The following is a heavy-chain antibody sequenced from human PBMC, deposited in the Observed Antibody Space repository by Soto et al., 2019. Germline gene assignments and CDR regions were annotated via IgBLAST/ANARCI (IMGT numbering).Heavy chain of an antibody. CDR2: FIPIFGTA. V-gene: IGHV1-69*13. CDR3: AREIFGVIISGGRDAFDI. J-gene: IGHJ3*02. Sequence: SVKVSCKASGGTFSTYAISWVRQAPGQGLEWMGGFIPIFGTAKYAQKFQGRVTITADESTSTAYMEPSSLRSEDTAVYYCAREIFGVIISGGRDAFDIWGQGTMVTVSS. CDR1: GGTFSTYA. D-gene: IGHD3-3*01.